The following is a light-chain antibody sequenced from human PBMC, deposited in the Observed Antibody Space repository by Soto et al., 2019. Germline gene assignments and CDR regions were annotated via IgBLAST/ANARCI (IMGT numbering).Light chain of an antibody. V-gene: IGKV1-5*01. CDR1: QSISSW. CDR2: DAS. CDR3: QQYNSYSPYS. J-gene: IGKJ2*01. Sequence: DIQMTQSPSTLSASVGDRVTITCRASQSISSWLAWYQQKPGKAPKLLSYDASILESGVPSRFSGSGSGTEFTLTISSLQPDEFATYYCQQYNSYSPYSFGKGTKLEIK.